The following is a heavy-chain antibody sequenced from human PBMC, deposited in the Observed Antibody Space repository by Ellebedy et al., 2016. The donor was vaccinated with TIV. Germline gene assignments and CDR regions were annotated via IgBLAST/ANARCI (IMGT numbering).Heavy chain of an antibody. CDR3: AKGRGGGSDSSAPRYYFDY. V-gene: IGHV3-23*01. CDR1: GFTFSSYA. CDR2: ISGSGGST. D-gene: IGHD3-22*01. J-gene: IGHJ4*02. Sequence: GESLKISCAASGFTFSSYAMSWVRQAPGKGLEWVSAISGSGGSTYYADSVEGRFIISRDNSKKTLYLQMNSLRAEDTAVYYCAKGRGGGSDSSAPRYYFDYWGLGTLVTVSS.